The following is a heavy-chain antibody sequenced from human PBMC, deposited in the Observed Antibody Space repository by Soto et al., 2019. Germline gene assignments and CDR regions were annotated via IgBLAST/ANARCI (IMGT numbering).Heavy chain of an antibody. V-gene: IGHV3-30-3*01. J-gene: IGHJ6*02. CDR2: ISYDGSNK. CDR1: GFTFSSYA. CDR3: ARDLSGDFWSGYGLYPSSMDV. Sequence: PGGSLRLSCAASGFTFSSYAMHWVRQAPGKGLEWVAVISYDGSNKYYADSVKGRFTISRDNSKNTLYLQMNSLRAEDTDVYYCARDLSGDFWSGYGLYPSSMDVWGQGTTVTVSS. D-gene: IGHD3-3*01.